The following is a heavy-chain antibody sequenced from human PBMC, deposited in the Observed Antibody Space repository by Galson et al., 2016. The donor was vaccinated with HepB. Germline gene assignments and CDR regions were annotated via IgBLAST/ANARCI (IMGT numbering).Heavy chain of an antibody. Sequence: TLSLTCTVSAGSISSGGYYWSWIRQHPGRGLEWIGYIYYSGSTYYNPSLKSRVTISVDTSKDQFSLKLSSVTAADTAVYYCARIEWSYFWFDPWGQGTLVTVSS. D-gene: IGHD3-10*01. CDR1: AGSISSGGYY. V-gene: IGHV4-31*03. CDR3: ARIEWSYFWFDP. CDR2: IYYSGST. J-gene: IGHJ5*02.